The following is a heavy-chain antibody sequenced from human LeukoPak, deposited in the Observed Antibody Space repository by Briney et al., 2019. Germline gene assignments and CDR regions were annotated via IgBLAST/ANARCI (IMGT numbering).Heavy chain of an antibody. Sequence: PGGSLRPSCAASGFTFSSYGMHWVRQAPGKGLEWVAVIWYDGSNKYYADSVKGRFTISRDNSKNTLYLQMNSLRAEDTAVYYCAKSYDSSGYYDYYFDYWGQGTLVTVSS. V-gene: IGHV3-33*06. CDR3: AKSYDSSGYYDYYFDY. D-gene: IGHD3-22*01. CDR2: IWYDGSNK. CDR1: GFTFSSYG. J-gene: IGHJ4*02.